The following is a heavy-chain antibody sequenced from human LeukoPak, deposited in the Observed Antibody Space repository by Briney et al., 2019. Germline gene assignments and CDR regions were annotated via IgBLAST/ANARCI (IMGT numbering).Heavy chain of an antibody. Sequence: GGSLRLSCAASGFTFSSYEMNWVRQAPGKGLEWVSSISSRSSYIYYADSVKGRFTIPRDNAKNSLYLQMNSLRAEDTAVYYCARDHRCSSWYCRENNWFDPWGQGTLVTVSS. D-gene: IGHD6-13*01. CDR3: ARDHRCSSWYCRENNWFDP. J-gene: IGHJ5*02. CDR2: ISSRSSYI. CDR1: GFTFSSYE. V-gene: IGHV3-21*01.